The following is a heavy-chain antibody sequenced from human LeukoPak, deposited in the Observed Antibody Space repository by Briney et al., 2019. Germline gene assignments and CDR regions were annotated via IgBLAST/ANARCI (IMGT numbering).Heavy chain of an antibody. CDR3: ARSGGNYVAY. D-gene: IGHD3-16*01. CDR2: ISDSGTTM. J-gene: IGHJ4*02. Sequence: PGGSLRLSCAASGFTFSSYSMNWIRQAPGKGLEWVSFISDSGTTMYYADSVKGRFTISRDNAENSLCLQMNSLRTDDTAVYYCARSGGNYVAYWGQGTLVTVSS. CDR1: GFTFSSYS. V-gene: IGHV3-48*04.